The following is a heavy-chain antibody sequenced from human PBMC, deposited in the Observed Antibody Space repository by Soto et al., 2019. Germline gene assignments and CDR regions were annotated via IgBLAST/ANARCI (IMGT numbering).Heavy chain of an antibody. CDR3: AREISGSPHPAAFDI. J-gene: IGHJ3*02. Sequence: SVKVSCKASGFTFTSSAVHWVRQARGQRLEWIGWIVVGSGNTNYAQKFQDRVTMTRDTSTSTAYMELSRLRSDDTAVYYCAREISGSPHPAAFDIWGQGTMVTVSS. V-gene: IGHV1-58*01. CDR2: IVVGSGNT. D-gene: IGHD3-10*01. CDR1: GFTFTSSA.